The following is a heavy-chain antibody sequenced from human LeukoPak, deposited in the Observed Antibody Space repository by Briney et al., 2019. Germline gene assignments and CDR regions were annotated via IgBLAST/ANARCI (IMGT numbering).Heavy chain of an antibody. J-gene: IGHJ6*03. CDR1: GFTFSSNY. V-gene: IGHV3-66*02. Sequence: GGSLRLSCAASGFTFSSNYMSWVRQAPGKGLEWVSVIYSGGSTYYADSVKGRFTISRDNSKNTLYLQMNSLRAEDTAVYYCARGPTYYDFWSGPWYYYYYMDVWGKGTTVTVSS. D-gene: IGHD3-3*01. CDR2: IYSGGST. CDR3: ARGPTYYDFWSGPWYYYYYMDV.